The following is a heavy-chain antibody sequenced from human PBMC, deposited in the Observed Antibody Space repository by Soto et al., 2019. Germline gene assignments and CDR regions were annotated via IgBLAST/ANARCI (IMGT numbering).Heavy chain of an antibody. CDR2: VYHTGDT. J-gene: IGHJ5*02. CDR3: AREIVTAGGNNYFDP. V-gene: IGHV4-4*02. Sequence: TSETLSLTCRVSGSTAPSTHLWSFVRQALGGGLEWIGNVYHTGDTNFNPSLQSRVTISVDKSNNQFSLRLNSLTAADTAVYFCAREIVTAGGNNYFDPWGPGTLVTVSS. CDR1: GSTAPSTHL. D-gene: IGHD2-21*02.